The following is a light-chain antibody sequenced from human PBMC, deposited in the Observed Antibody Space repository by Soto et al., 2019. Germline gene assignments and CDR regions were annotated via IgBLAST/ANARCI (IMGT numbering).Light chain of an antibody. CDR1: QGIRSA. Sequence: AIQLTQSPSSLSADVGDRVTITCRASQGIRSAFAWYQQKPGKAPKLLIYAASSLESGLPSRFSGSGSGTAFTLAISSLQTEDFAPYFCQQFNSYPITFGQGTRLEIK. CDR3: QQFNSYPIT. CDR2: AAS. V-gene: IGKV1-13*02. J-gene: IGKJ5*01.